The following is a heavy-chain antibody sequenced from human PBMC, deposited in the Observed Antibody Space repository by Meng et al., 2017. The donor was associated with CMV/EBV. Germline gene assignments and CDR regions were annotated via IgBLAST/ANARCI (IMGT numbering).Heavy chain of an antibody. V-gene: IGHV1-8*01. D-gene: IGHD1-26*01. CDR3: ARGHRGGSRGSNYVHHPDY. Sequence: TSYDISWVRQGTGQELEGIGWKNTNSGNTGYAQKFQGRVTMTRNTSISTAYMELSSLRSEDTAVYYCARGHRGGSRGSNYVHHPDYWGQGTLVTVSS. J-gene: IGHJ4*02. CDR2: KNTNSGNT. CDR1: TSYD.